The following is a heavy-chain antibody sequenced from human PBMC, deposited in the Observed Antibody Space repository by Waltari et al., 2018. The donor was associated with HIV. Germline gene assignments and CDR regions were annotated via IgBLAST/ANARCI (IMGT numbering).Heavy chain of an antibody. CDR2: RYRGGTT. V-gene: IGHV3-66*01. J-gene: IGHJ3*02. CDR3: ARVDRAGTTSGWEVFDI. Sequence: EVQLVASGGGLVRPGGSLSMSCAASGLTVSRHHMGWVRQTHGKGLEYDSSRYRGGTTQYADDVNGRFTISRDSSKSALYLQRNTLRAEDTALYYCARVDRAGTTSGWEVFDIWGQGTMVTVSS. CDR1: GLTVSRHH. D-gene: IGHD1-1*01.